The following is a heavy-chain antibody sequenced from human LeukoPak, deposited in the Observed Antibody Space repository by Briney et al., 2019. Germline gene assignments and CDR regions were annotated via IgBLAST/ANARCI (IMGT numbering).Heavy chain of an antibody. Sequence: ASVKVSCKASGYTFISYGMNWVRQAPGQGLEWMGWISGYNGNTNYAQNLQGRVTMTRDTSTSTAYMELRSLRSDDTAVYYCARELGGAGSYFFPYYGMDVWGQGTTVTVSS. D-gene: IGHD3-10*01. CDR3: ARELGGAGSYFFPYYGMDV. CDR1: GYTFISYG. CDR2: ISGYNGNT. J-gene: IGHJ6*02. V-gene: IGHV1-18*01.